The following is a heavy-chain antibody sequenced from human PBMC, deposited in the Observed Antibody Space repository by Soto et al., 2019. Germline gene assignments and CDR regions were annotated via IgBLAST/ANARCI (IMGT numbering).Heavy chain of an antibody. D-gene: IGHD2-8*02. J-gene: IGHJ4*02. V-gene: IGHV4-34*01. CDR2: INHGGST. CDR1: GGSFSGYY. Sequence: QVRLHQWGAGLLKPSETLSLTCAVYGGSFSGYYWGWIRQTPRKGLEWIGEINHGGSTNYNPSLKRRLTVSIDTSKNHFSLTLTSVTAADAAVYYCVTKEGRSWSFDYWGQGTLVSVSS. CDR3: VTKEGRSWSFDY.